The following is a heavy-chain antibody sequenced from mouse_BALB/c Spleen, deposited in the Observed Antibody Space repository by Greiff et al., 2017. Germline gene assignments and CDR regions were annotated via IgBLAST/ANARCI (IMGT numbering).Heavy chain of an antibody. J-gene: IGHJ1*01. Sequence: VQLKESGPELVKPGASVKIPCKASGYTFTDYNMDWVKQSHGKSLEWIGDINPNNGGTIYNQKFKGKATLTVDKSSSTAYMELRSLTSEDTAVYYCARPYGNYGGWYFDVWGAGTTVTVSS. V-gene: IGHV1-18*01. CDR1: GYTFTDYN. CDR3: ARPYGNYGGWYFDV. D-gene: IGHD2-1*01. CDR2: INPNNGGT.